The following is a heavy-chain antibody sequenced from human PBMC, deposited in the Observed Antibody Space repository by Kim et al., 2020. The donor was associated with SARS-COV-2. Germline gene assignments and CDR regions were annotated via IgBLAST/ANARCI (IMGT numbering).Heavy chain of an antibody. D-gene: IGHD3-9*01. J-gene: IGHJ6*01. CDR1: GFTFSSCC. V-gene: IGHV3-30*04. CDR3: SRNPWPRLRGDTYYY. Sequence: GGSLRLSCAASGFTFSSCCMNWVRQAPGKGLEWVAVISYDASNKTYEDSVKGRFTITIDNYNNTKNLQMNSISLENKAPYDCSRNPWPRLRGDTYYY. CDR2: ISYDASNK.